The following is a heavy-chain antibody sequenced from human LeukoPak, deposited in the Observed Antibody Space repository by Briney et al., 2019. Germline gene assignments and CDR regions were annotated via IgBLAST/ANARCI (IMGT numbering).Heavy chain of an antibody. CDR1: GYTFTGYY. D-gene: IGHD3-10*01. V-gene: IGHV1-18*04. Sequence: ASVTVSCKASGYTFTGYYMHWVRQAPGQGLERMRWINPYNGNRYYAKKFQGRFNMTTDTSTSTVYLELQTLTSDDTAIYYCARFQASEFRGFDHWGQGTLITVSS. J-gene: IGHJ4*02. CDR3: ARFQASEFRGFDH. CDR2: INPYNGNR.